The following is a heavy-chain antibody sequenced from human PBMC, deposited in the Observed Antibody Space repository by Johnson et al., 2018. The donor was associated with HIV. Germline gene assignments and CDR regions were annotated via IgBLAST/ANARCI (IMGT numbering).Heavy chain of an antibody. V-gene: IGHV3-30*02. D-gene: IGHD3-22*01. CDR3: AKDVGNYWPDSFDI. CDR2: IRYDGSNK. CDR1: GFTFSSYG. J-gene: IGHJ3*02. Sequence: QVQLVESGGGTVQPGGSLRLSCAASGFTFSSYGMHWVRQAPGKGLEWVAFIRYDGSNKYYADSVQGRFTISRDKSENTLYLQMNSLRDEDTAVYYCAKDVGNYWPDSFDIWGQGTMVTVSS.